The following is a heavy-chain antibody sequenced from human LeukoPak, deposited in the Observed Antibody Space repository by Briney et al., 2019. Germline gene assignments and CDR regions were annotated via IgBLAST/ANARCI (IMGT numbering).Heavy chain of an antibody. J-gene: IGHJ4*02. CDR1: GFSLSTSGMR. D-gene: IGHD3-10*01. CDR2: NDWDDDK. V-gene: IGHV2-70*04. CDR3: ARNPYYYGSEGLDY. Sequence: SGPTLVNPTQTLTLTWTFSGFSLSTSGMRVSWIRQPPGKALEWLARNDWDDDKFYCTYLNTRVTISKDTPKNQVVLTMTNMDPVDTATYYCARNPYYYGSEGLDYWGQGALVTVSS.